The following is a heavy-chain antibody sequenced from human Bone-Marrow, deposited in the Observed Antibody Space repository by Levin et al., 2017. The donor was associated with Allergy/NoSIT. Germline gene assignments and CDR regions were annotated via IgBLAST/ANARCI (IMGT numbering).Heavy chain of an antibody. CDR2: ISSDNGHA. Sequence: RASVKVSCKTSGYTFNHYGIDWVRQAPGQGLEWVGWISSDNGHADYAQKLQGRVTMTTDRATTTAYLELKSLTSDDTAVYYCARGQGGYESFDYWGLGTLVTVSS. CDR3: ARGQGGYESFDY. CDR1: GYTFNHYG. J-gene: IGHJ4*02. V-gene: IGHV1-18*01. D-gene: IGHD5-12*01.